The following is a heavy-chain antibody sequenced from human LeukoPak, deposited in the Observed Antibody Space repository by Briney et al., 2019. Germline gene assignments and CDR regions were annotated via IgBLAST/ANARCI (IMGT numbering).Heavy chain of an antibody. CDR2: MNPNSGNT. CDR3: ARGSPHYYYDSSGYYSYGMDV. J-gene: IGHJ6*02. CDR1: GYTFTSYG. D-gene: IGHD3-22*01. V-gene: IGHV1-8*02. Sequence: ASVKVSCKASGYTFTSYGISWVRQAPGQGLEWMGWMNPNSGNTGYAQKFQGRVTMTRNTSISTAYMELSSLRSEDTAVYYCARGSPHYYYDSSGYYSYGMDVWGQGTTVTVSS.